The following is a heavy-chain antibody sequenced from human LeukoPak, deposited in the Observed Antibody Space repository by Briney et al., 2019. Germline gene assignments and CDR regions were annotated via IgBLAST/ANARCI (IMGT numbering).Heavy chain of an antibody. CDR1: GGSLSSYY. V-gene: IGHV4-4*07. J-gene: IGHJ3*01. Sequence: SETLSLTCSVSGGSLSSYYWSWIRQPAGKGLEWIVRIYFTGTTNYNPSLQSRVTMSVDTSKYQFSLELSSVTAADTAVYYCARGSSSSWYSFDFWGQGTVVTVSS. CDR2: IYFTGTT. D-gene: IGHD6-13*01. CDR3: ARGSSSSWYSFDF.